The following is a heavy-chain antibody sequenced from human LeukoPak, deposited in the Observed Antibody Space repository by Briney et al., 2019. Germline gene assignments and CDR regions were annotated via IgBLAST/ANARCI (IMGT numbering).Heavy chain of an antibody. CDR1: GFTVSSYS. CDR2: ISSSSSHI. J-gene: IGHJ4*02. Sequence: PGRSLRLSRAVYGFTVSSYSMSSVRQAPGKGLEWVSYISSSSSHIYYADSGKRRFTISRDNPKNSLYLQMNSLRAEDTAVYYCARDQGYFHYWGQGTLVTVSS. CDR3: ARDQGYFHY. V-gene: IGHV3-21*01.